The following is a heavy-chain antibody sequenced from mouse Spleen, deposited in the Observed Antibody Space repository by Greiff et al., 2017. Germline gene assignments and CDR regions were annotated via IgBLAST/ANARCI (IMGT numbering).Heavy chain of an antibody. V-gene: IGHV14-3*02. CDR2: IDPANGNT. Sequence: VQLQQSGAELVKPGASVKLSCTASGFNIKDTYMHWVKQRPEQGLEWIGRIDPANGNTKYDPKFQGKATITADTSSNTAYLQLSSLTSEDTAVYYWASYYRYDGYFDYWGQGTTLTVSS. CDR1: GFNIKDTY. D-gene: IGHD2-14*01. J-gene: IGHJ2*01. CDR3: ASYYRYDGYFDY.